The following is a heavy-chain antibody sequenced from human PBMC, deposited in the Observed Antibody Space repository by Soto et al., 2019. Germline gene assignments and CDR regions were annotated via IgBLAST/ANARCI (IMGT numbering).Heavy chain of an antibody. J-gene: IGHJ4*02. CDR2: ISHDGNKT. D-gene: IGHD3-22*01. V-gene: IGHV3-30-3*01. CDR1: GFTFSNYA. Sequence: GGSLRLSCAASGFTFSNYAMHWVRQAPGKGLEWVAAISHDGNKTYYADSVKGRFTISRDYAKNSLYLQMSSLRAEDTAVYYCARASSGSGYYFDYWGQGALVTVSS. CDR3: ARASSGSGYYFDY.